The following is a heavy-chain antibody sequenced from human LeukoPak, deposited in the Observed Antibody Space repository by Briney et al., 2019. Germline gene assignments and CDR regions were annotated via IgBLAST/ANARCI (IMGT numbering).Heavy chain of an antibody. J-gene: IGHJ4*02. CDR2: IYPGDSDT. Sequence: GESLKISCKGSGYSFTSYWIGWVRQMPGKGLEWMGIIYPGDSDTSDSPSFQGQVTISADKSISTAYLQWSSLKASDTAMYYCARKTRYCSGGSCYSTYFDYWGQGTLVTVSS. CDR1: GYSFTSYW. CDR3: ARKTRYCSGGSCYSTYFDY. V-gene: IGHV5-51*01. D-gene: IGHD2-15*01.